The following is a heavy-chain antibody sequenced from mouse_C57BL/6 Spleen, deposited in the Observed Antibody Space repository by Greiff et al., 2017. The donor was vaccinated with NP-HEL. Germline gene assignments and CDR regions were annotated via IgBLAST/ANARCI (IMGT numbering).Heavy chain of an antibody. J-gene: IGHJ4*01. Sequence: QVQLKESGPGLVAPSQSLSITCTVSGFSLTSYAISWVRQPPGTGLEWLGVIWTGGGTNYNSALKSRLSISKDNSKSQVFLKMNSLQTDDTARYYCARKIVNYYGSRSYAMDYWGQGTSVTVSS. CDR2: IWTGGGT. V-gene: IGHV2-9-1*01. D-gene: IGHD1-1*01. CDR1: GFSLTSYA. CDR3: ARKIVNYYGSRSYAMDY.